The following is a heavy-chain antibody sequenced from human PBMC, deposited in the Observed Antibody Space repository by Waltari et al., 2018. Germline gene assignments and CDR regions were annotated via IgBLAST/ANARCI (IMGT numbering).Heavy chain of an antibody. D-gene: IGHD6-19*01. CDR1: GGSFSAYY. Sequence: QVPLQQWGAGLLKPSEPLSLTCAVYGGSFSAYYWSWILPPPGEGLEWIGESNHSGSTNYNPPIKRRVTISVDTSKNQFSLKLSSVTAADTAVYYCARGKASRSSGWRREGYYYGMDVWGQGTTVTVSS. CDR3: ARGKASRSSGWRREGYYYGMDV. CDR2: SNHSGST. J-gene: IGHJ6*02. V-gene: IGHV4-34*01.